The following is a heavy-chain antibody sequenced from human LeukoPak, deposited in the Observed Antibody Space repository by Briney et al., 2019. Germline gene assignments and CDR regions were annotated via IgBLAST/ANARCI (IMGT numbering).Heavy chain of an antibody. Sequence: GSLSLSCAASGFPFSSYAMSWVRQAPGKGLEWVSAISGSGGSTYYADSVRGRFTISRDNSKNTLYLQMNSLRAEDTAVYYCAKDRGYSSSWYGGNFDYWGQGTLVTVSS. J-gene: IGHJ4*02. CDR1: GFPFSSYA. CDR3: AKDRGYSSSWYGGNFDY. V-gene: IGHV3-23*01. D-gene: IGHD6-13*01. CDR2: ISGSGGST.